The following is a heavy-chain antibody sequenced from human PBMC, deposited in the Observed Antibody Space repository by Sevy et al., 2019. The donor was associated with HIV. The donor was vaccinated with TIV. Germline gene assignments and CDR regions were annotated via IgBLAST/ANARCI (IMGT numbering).Heavy chain of an antibody. Sequence: GGSLRLSCAASGFTFSSYAMSWVRQAPGKGLEWVSAISGSGGSTYYADSVKGRFTISRDNSKNTLYLQMNSLRAEDTAVYYCARVRGGVRGGPFDYWGQGTLVTVSS. D-gene: IGHD3-16*01. J-gene: IGHJ4*02. CDR3: ARVRGGVRGGPFDY. CDR1: GFTFSSYA. CDR2: ISGSGGST. V-gene: IGHV3-23*01.